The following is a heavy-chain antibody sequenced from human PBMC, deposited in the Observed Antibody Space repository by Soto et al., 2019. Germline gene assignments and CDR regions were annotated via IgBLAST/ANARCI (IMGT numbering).Heavy chain of an antibody. V-gene: IGHV3-33*01. CDR3: ARDAPGSPSSPRGMGV. CDR1: GFTFSSYG. CDR2: IRYDGSNK. Sequence: QVQLVESGGGVVQPGRSLRLSCAAFGFTFSSYGMHWVRQAPGKGLERVAVIRYDGSNKYYADSVKGRFNISRDNSKNTLYLQMNSLSAEDTAVYYCARDAPGSPSSPRGMGVWGQGTTVTVSS. D-gene: IGHD6-13*01. J-gene: IGHJ6*02.